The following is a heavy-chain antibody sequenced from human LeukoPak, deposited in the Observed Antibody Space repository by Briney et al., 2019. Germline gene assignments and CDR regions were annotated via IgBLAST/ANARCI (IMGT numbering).Heavy chain of an antibody. V-gene: IGHV3-66*01. CDR1: GFTVSSNY. CDR2: IYSGGST. Sequence: PGGSLRLSCAASGFTVSSNYMSWVRQAPGKGLEWVSVIYSGGSTYYADSVKGRFTISRDNSKNTLYLQMNSLRAEDTAVYYCSRGHVTVSAHDDAFDIWGQGTMVTVSS. J-gene: IGHJ3*02. CDR3: SRGHVTVSAHDDAFDI. D-gene: IGHD5/OR15-5a*01.